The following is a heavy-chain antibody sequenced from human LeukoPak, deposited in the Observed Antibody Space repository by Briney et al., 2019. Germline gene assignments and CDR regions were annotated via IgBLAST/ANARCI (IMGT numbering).Heavy chain of an antibody. J-gene: IGHJ4*02. CDR2: ISGSGGST. V-gene: IGHV3-23*01. D-gene: IGHD6-6*01. Sequence: GGSLRLSCAASGCTFSSYAMSWVRQAPGKGLKWVSAISGSGGSTYYADSVKGRFTISRDNSKNTLYLQMNSLRAEDTAVYYCARDGEALSSSPYFDYWGQGTLVTVSS. CDR1: GCTFSSYA. CDR3: ARDGEALSSSPYFDY.